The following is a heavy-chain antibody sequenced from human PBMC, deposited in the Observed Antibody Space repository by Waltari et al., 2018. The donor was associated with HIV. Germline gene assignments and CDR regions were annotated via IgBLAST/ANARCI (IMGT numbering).Heavy chain of an antibody. V-gene: IGHV3-11*01. CDR3: VRAIQERWLHSGGGH. J-gene: IGHJ4*02. Sequence: QVSLVECAGGLVRPGGSLRLPCAASRFTSSDYYMIWIRQAPGKGLEWISYISHSGSTISYTDSLKGRFTISRDNAKNSLYLQMDSLRVEDTAVYYCVRAIQERWLHSGGGHWGQGILVTVSS. D-gene: IGHD5-12*01. CDR1: RFTSSDYY. CDR2: ISHSGSTI.